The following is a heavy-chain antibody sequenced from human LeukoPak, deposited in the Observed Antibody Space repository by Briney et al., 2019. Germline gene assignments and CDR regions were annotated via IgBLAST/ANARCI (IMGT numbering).Heavy chain of an antibody. CDR2: INHSGST. CDR1: GFPFSSYE. D-gene: IGHD3-22*01. Sequence: LRLSCAASGFPFSSYEMNWVRQAPGKGLEWIGEINHSGSTNYNPSLKSRVTISVDTSKNQFSLKLSSVTAADTAVYYCARGGVRYYYDSSGYYYGRSSFDIWGQGTMVTVSS. V-gene: IGHV4-34*01. CDR3: ARGGVRYYYDSSGYYYGRSSFDI. J-gene: IGHJ3*02.